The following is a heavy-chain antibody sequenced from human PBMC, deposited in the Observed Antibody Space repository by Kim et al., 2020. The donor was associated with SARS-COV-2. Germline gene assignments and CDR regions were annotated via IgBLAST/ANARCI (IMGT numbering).Heavy chain of an antibody. CDR2: IFGSGSGT. Sequence: GGSLRLSCAATPSNAAMSWVRQAPGKGLEWVSGIFGSGSGTYYAYPARGRFTSSRNNFKKMVYQERYDLRVEDTAVYYCSKHLHGSSVTFYWYFDVWGRGTLVTVST. CDR1: PSNAA. CDR3: SKHLHGSSVTFYWYFDV. D-gene: IGHD6-13*01. J-gene: IGHJ2*01. V-gene: IGHV3-23*01.